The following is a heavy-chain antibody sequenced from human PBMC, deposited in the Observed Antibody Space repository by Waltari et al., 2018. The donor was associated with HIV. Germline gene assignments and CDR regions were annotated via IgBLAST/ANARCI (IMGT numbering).Heavy chain of an antibody. CDR2: IYADEST. D-gene: IGHD2-15*01. Sequence: EVGLVESGGGLIQPGGSLRISCIVSGFTVRDTYMTWVRQAPGKGREWVSIIYADESTCYADSVKGRFIIARDYSKNTVYLQMSSLRADDAAVYFCARCSFSSGGGAFDTWGLGAKVSVSS. J-gene: IGHJ3*02. CDR3: ARCSFSSGGGAFDT. CDR1: GFTVRDTY. V-gene: IGHV3-53*01.